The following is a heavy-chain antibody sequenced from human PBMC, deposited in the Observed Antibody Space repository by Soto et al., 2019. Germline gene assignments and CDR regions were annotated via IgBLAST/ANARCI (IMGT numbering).Heavy chain of an antibody. J-gene: IGHJ6*02. CDR3: TRARITIFGVVTTYYYGMDV. V-gene: IGHV3-49*03. D-gene: IGHD3-3*01. Sequence: PGGSLRLSCTASGFTFGDYAMSWFRQAPGKGLEWVGFIRSKAYGGTTEYAASVKGRFTISRGDSKSIAYLQMNSLKTEDTAVYYCTRARITIFGVVTTYYYGMDVWGQGTTVTVSS. CDR1: GFTFGDYA. CDR2: IRSKAYGGTT.